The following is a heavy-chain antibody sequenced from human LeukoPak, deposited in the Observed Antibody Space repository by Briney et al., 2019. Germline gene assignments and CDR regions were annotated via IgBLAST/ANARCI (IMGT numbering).Heavy chain of an antibody. CDR2: IYYSGSI. D-gene: IGHD1-26*01. J-gene: IGHJ4*02. V-gene: IGHV4-39*07. CDR1: GDPISSSNYY. CDR3: ARGASVGTTVYSFDY. Sequence: SETLSLTCTVSGDPISSSNYYWGWIRQPPGKGLEWIGSIYYSGSIYYNPSLKSRVTISVDTSKNHFSLNLSSVTAADTAVYYCARGASVGTTVYSFDYWGQGTLVTVSS.